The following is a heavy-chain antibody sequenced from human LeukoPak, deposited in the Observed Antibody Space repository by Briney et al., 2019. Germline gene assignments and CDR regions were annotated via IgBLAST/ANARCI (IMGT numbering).Heavy chain of an antibody. D-gene: IGHD3-10*01. V-gene: IGHV3-23*01. J-gene: IGHJ4*02. CDR2: ISERGGST. Sequence: GGSLRLSCVASGFTFSYAWMNWVRQAPGKGLEWVSGISERGGSTNYADSVKGRFIISRDTSKNTVYLQMNSLRVEDTAVYFCAKRGIVIRAVIIIGFHKEAYYFDYWGQGILVTVSS. CDR3: AKRGIVIRAVIIIGFHKEAYYFDY. CDR1: GFTFSYAW.